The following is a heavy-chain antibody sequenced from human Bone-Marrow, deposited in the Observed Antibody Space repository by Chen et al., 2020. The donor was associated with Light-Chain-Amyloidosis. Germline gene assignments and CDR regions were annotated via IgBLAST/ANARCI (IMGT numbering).Heavy chain of an antibody. D-gene: IGHD6-19*01. CDR2: ISADSSRT. CDR3: XNFGRGWYSGQYGMDV. V-gene: IGHV3-23*01. CDR1: XFSFSIYA. Sequence: EVQLLESGGGLVLPGGSLRLSCAASXFSFSIYAMSWVRQAPGKGLEWVSTISADSSRTYYAASVKGRFTISRVNSENTLYLQMNXXXXXXXXVYXXXNFGRGWYSGQYGMDVWGQGTTVTVSS. J-gene: IGHJ6*02.